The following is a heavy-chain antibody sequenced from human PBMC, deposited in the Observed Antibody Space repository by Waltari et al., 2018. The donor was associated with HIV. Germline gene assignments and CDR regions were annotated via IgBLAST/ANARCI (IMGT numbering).Heavy chain of an antibody. Sequence: QVQLVESGGGVVQPGRSLRLSCAASGFTFSSYAMHWVRQAPGKGLWWVAFRSYDGSNKYYADSVKVRFTISRDNSKNTLYLQMNSLRAEDTAVYYCARDPQYCSSTSCSYYFDYWGQGTLVTVSS. CDR1: GFTFSSYA. J-gene: IGHJ4*02. V-gene: IGHV3-30-3*01. CDR2: RSYDGSNK. D-gene: IGHD2-2*01. CDR3: ARDPQYCSSTSCSYYFDY.